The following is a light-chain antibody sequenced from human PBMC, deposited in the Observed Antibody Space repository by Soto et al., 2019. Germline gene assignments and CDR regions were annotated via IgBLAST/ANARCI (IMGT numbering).Light chain of an antibody. V-gene: IGKV3-20*01. CDR3: QQYGSSPWT. CDR1: QSVSSSY. CDR2: GAL. Sequence: EIVLTQSPGTLSLSPGERATLSCRASQSVSSSYLAWYQQKPGQAPRLLIYGALSRATGIPDRFSGSGSGTDFTLTINRLEPEDVAVYYCQQYGSSPWTFGQGTKVEIK. J-gene: IGKJ1*01.